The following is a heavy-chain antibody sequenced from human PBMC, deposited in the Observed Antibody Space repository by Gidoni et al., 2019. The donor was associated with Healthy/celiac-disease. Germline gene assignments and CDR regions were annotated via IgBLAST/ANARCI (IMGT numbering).Heavy chain of an antibody. V-gene: IGHV3-9*01. Sequence: EVQLVESGGGLVQPGRSLSLSCAASGFTFDDYAMHWVRQAPGKGLEGVSGISWNSGSIGYADPVKGRFTISRDNAKNSLYLQMNSLRAEDTALYYCAKDRGVTTGWYFDLWGRGTLVTVSS. CDR2: ISWNSGSI. CDR1: GFTFDDYA. CDR3: AKDRGVTTGWYFDL. J-gene: IGHJ2*01. D-gene: IGHD4-17*01.